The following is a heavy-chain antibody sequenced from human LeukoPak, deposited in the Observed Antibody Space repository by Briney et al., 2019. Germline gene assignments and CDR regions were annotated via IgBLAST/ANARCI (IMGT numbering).Heavy chain of an antibody. J-gene: IGHJ3*02. V-gene: IGHV4-34*01. D-gene: IGHD3-3*01. CDR3: ARGRLVEYDFWSGYSDGKRLPFDI. CDR2: INHSGST. CDR1: GGSFSGYY. Sequence: SETLSLTCAVYGGSFSGYYWSWIRQPPGKGLEWIGEINHSGSTNYNPSLKSRVTISVDPSKNQFSLNLDSATAADTAVYYCARGRLVEYDFWSGYSDGKRLPFDIWGQGTMLTVSS.